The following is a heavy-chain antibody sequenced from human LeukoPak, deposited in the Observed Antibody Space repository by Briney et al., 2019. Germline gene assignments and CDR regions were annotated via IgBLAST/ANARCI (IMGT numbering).Heavy chain of an antibody. J-gene: IGHJ4*02. CDR2: IKQDGSEK. CDR3: ARADDSSSGYFDY. V-gene: IGHV3-7*04. D-gene: IGHD6-6*01. Sequence: PGGSLRLSCAPSGFTFNRYWMRWVRQAPGKELQWVANIKQDGSEKYYVDSVKDRFTISRDNAKNSLYLQMNSLRAEDTAVYYCARADDSSSGYFDYWGQGTLVTVSS. CDR1: GFTFNRYW.